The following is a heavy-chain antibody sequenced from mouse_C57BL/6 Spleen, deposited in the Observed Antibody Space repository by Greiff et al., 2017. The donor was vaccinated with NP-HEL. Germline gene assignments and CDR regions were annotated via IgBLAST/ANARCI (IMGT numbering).Heavy chain of an antibody. Sequence: QVQLQQPGAELVKPGASVKLSCKASGYTFTSYWMQWVKQRPGQGLEWIGEIDPSDSYTNYNQKFKGKATLTVDTSSSTAYMQLSSLTSEDSAVYHCSRLGSNGWFAYWGQGTLVTVSA. V-gene: IGHV1-50*01. CDR2: IDPSDSYT. CDR1: GYTFTSYW. CDR3: SRLGSNGWFAY. J-gene: IGHJ3*01. D-gene: IGHD3-1*01.